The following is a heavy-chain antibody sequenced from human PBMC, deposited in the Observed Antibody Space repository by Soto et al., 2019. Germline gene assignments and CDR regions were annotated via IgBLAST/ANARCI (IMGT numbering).Heavy chain of an antibody. J-gene: IGHJ4*02. D-gene: IGHD4-17*01. CDR2: IYYSGST. CDR3: ATNYGDYVGSNDY. Sequence: PSGTLSLTCTVSGGSISSSSYYWGWIRQTPGKGLEWIGSIYYSGSTYYNPSLKSRVTISVDTSKNQFSLKLSSVTAADTAVYYCATNYGDYVGSNDYWGQGTLVTVSS. V-gene: IGHV4-39*01. CDR1: GGSISSSSYY.